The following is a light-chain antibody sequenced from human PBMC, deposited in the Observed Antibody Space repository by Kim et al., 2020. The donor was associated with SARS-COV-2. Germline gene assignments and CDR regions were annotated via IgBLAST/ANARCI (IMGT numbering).Light chain of an antibody. Sequence: SELPQDPAVSVALGQTVRITCHGASPRSHYASWYQQKPGQAPLLVVYTNNKRPSGNPDRFSGYPSLNTTSLTITGAQADDGADYYFNSRDSSGKWVFG. CDR2: TNN. V-gene: IGLV3-19*01. J-gene: IGLJ1*01. CDR1: SPRSHY. CDR3: NSRDSSGKWV.